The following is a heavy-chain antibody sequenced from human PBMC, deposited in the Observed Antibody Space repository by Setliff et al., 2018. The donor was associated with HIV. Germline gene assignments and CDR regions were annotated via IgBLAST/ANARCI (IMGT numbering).Heavy chain of an antibody. Sequence: SETLSLTCSVSGGSINRGTYYWTWIRQSAGKGLEWIGHIYITGDTDYNPSLKSRVTISVDTSKNQFSLTLTSVTATDTAVYYCARSRTSSGYYGVTGYGMDVWGQGTTVTVSS. D-gene: IGHD3-22*01. V-gene: IGHV4-61*09. CDR2: IYITGDT. J-gene: IGHJ6*02. CDR1: GGSINRGTYY. CDR3: ARSRTSSGYYGVTGYGMDV.